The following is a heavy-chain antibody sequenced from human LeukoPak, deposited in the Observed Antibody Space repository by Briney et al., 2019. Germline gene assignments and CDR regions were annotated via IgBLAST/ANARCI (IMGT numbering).Heavy chain of an antibody. J-gene: IGHJ4*02. CDR1: SDSIYSSNYY. D-gene: IGHD2-21*02. CDR2: IYYSGST. V-gene: IGHV4-39*02. CDR3: ARAAYCGGDCYLFDY. Sequence: PSETLSLTCTVSSDSIYSSNYYWGWIRQPPGKGLEWIGSIYYSGSTYYNSSLKSRVTISVDTSKNHFSLKLSSLTAADTAVYYCARAAYCGGDCYLFDYWGQGTLVTVFS.